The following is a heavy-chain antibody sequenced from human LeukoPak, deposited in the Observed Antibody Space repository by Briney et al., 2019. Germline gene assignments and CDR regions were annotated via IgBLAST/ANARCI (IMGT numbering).Heavy chain of an antibody. D-gene: IGHD2-15*01. CDR1: GFTVSSNY. CDR3: AKDPPCSGGTCYGYFES. Sequence: GGSLRLSCAASGFTVSSNYMSWVRQAPGKGLEWVSVFYSGGSTYYADAVKGRFTISRDNSINTLYLQMNNLRDEDTAVYYCAKDPPCSGGTCYGYFESWGQGTLVTVSS. V-gene: IGHV3-53*01. CDR2: FYSGGST. J-gene: IGHJ4*02.